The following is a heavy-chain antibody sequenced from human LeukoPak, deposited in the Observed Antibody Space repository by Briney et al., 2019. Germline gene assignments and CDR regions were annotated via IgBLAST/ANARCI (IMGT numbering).Heavy chain of an antibody. CDR1: AFTFSSES. CDR3: ARDGESRGNWNDYYYYGMDV. V-gene: IGHV3-21*01. D-gene: IGHD1-1*01. CDR2: ISSSRIYI. J-gene: IGHJ6*02. Sequence: SLTLSWPLAAFTFSSESMNWDRQVPRNGLEWVSSISSSRIYIYYADSLKGRFTMARDNAKNSLYLHMNSLRAEDTAVYYCARDGESRGNWNDYYYYGMDVWGQGTTVTVSS.